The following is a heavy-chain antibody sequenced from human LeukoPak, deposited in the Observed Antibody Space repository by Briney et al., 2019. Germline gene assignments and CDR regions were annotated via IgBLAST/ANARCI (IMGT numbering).Heavy chain of an antibody. CDR1: GGTFSSYA. CDR2: IIPIFGTA. J-gene: IGHJ4*02. D-gene: IGHD2-15*01. V-gene: IGHV1-69*13. CDR3: ASIVAVGCSGGSCYPRVNYFDY. Sequence: SVKVSCKASGGTFSSYAISLVRQAPGQGLEWMGGIIPIFGTANYAQKFQGRVTITADESTSTAYVELSSLRSEDTAVYYCASIVAVGCSGGSCYPRVNYFDYWGQGTLVTVPS.